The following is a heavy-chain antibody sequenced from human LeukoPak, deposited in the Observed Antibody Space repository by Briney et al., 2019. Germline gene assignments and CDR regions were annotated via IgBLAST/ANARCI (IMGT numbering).Heavy chain of an antibody. J-gene: IGHJ2*01. CDR2: IKQDGSQK. V-gene: IGHV3-7*01. CDR3: ARVSAAGSGFLDL. CDR1: GFTVSSNY. D-gene: IGHD6-13*01. Sequence: GGSLRLSCAASGFTVSSNYMSWVRQAPGKGLEWVANIKQDGSQKHYVDSVKGRLTTSRDNAKNSLFLQMNSLRVEDTAVYYCARVSAAGSGFLDLWGRGTLVLVSA.